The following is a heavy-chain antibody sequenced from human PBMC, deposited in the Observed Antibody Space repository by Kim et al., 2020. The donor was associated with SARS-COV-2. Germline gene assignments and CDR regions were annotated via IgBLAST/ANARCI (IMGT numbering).Heavy chain of an antibody. CDR1: GFTFSSYG. Sequence: GGSLRLSCTASGFTFSSYGMHWVRQAPGKGLEWVAVISYDGSNKYYADSVKGRFTISRDNSKNTLYLQMNSLRAEDTAVYYCARDYYGSGDPDAFDIWGQGTMVTVSS. CDR2: ISYDGSNK. J-gene: IGHJ3*02. D-gene: IGHD3-10*01. V-gene: IGHV3-33*05. CDR3: ARDYYGSGDPDAFDI.